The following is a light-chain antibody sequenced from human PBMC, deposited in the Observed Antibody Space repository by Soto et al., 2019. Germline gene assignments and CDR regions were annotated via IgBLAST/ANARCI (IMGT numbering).Light chain of an antibody. Sequence: DIQMTQSPSSLSASVGARVSITCQASQDISTSLSWFQQKPGRAPKLLIYGAFYLESGVPSRFRGSGSGTDFTFTISSLQPEDIATYYCQHYDNLPPFTFGPGTKVDIK. CDR1: QDISTS. J-gene: IGKJ3*01. CDR3: QHYDNLPPFT. CDR2: GAF. V-gene: IGKV1-33*01.